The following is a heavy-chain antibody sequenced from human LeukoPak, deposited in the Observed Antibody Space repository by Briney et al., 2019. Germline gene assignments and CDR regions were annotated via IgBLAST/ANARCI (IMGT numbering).Heavy chain of an antibody. J-gene: IGHJ4*02. Sequence: GESLKISCKGSGYSFTSCWIGWVRQMPGKGLEWMGIIYPGDSDTRYSPSFQGQVTISADKSISTAYLQWSSLKASDTAMYYCARSVLYYYDSSGHPPLDWGQGTLVTVSS. CDR1: GYSFTSCW. CDR2: IYPGDSDT. D-gene: IGHD3-22*01. CDR3: ARSVLYYYDSSGHPPLD. V-gene: IGHV5-51*01.